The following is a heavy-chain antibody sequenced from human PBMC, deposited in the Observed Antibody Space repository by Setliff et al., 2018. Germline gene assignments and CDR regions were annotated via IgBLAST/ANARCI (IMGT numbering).Heavy chain of an antibody. J-gene: IGHJ4*02. Sequence: PGESLKIYCKGSGYSFTRYWIGWVRQMPGKGLEWMGIIYPGDSDTRYSPSFQGQVTISADKSISTAYLQWSSLKASDTAMYYCAGGSYRYEVVIDYWGQGTLVTVSS. CDR3: AGGSYRYEVVIDY. CDR1: GYSFTRYW. V-gene: IGHV5-51*01. D-gene: IGHD3-16*02. CDR2: IYPGDSDT.